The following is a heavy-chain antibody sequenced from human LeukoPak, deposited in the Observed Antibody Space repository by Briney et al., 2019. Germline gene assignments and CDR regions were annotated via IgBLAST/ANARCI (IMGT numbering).Heavy chain of an antibody. J-gene: IGHJ4*02. CDR2: INHSGST. D-gene: IGHD5/OR15-5a*01. CDR3: ASSFSGYSLYPFDY. CDR1: GGSFSGYY. V-gene: IGHV4-34*01. Sequence: SETLSLTCAVYGGSFSGYYWSWIRQPPGKGLEWIGEINHSGSTNYNPSLKSRVTISVYTSKNQFSLKLSSVTAADTAVYYCASSFSGYSLYPFDYWGQGTLVTVSS.